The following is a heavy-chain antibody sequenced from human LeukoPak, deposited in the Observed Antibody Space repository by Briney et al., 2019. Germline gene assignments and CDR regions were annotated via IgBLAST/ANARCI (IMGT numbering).Heavy chain of an antibody. D-gene: IGHD3-10*01. J-gene: IGHJ4*02. CDR3: AREVGSGNSDRYFDY. CDR2: INSDGSGT. Sequence: GGSLRLSCAASGFTFSNYGMHWVRQAPGKGLVWVSRINSDGSGTNYADSVKGRFTISRDNSNNTLYLQMKGLRAEDTAVYYCAREVGSGNSDRYFDYWGQGTLVTVSS. V-gene: IGHV3-74*01. CDR1: GFTFSNYG.